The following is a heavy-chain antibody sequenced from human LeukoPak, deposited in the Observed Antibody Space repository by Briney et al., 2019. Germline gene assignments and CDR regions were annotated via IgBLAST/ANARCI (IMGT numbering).Heavy chain of an antibody. D-gene: IGHD3-10*01. J-gene: IGHJ5*02. CDR2: ISKNGGST. CDR3: VSSVGSGTYWNNWFDP. Sequence: GGSLRLSCAASGFTFSNYSMQWVRQAPGKGLEYVSSISKNGGSTNYADSVKGRFTISRDNSKKTLYLQMSSLITEDTAVYYCVSSVGSGTYWNNWFDPWAQGTLVTVSS. V-gene: IGHV3-64D*09. CDR1: GFTFSNYS.